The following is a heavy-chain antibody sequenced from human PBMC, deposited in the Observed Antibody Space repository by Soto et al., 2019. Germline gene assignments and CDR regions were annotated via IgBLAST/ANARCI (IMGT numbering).Heavy chain of an antibody. J-gene: IGHJ2*01. D-gene: IGHD3-3*02. V-gene: IGHV1-69-2*01. Sequence: EVQLVQSGAEVKKPGATVKISCKVSGYIFTDYYVYWVQQAPGKGLEWLGFLDPEDGETMYAEKFQGRIIITADTSTETAVMVLRTLSSADTAVYYCATASIRGGRLWYFDLLCRGTLVSVSS. CDR2: LDPEDGET. CDR3: ATASIRGGRLWYFDL. CDR1: GYIFTDYY.